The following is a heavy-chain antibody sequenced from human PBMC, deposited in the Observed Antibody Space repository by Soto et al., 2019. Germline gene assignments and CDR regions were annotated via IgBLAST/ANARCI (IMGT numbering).Heavy chain of an antibody. CDR2: ISSSSSYI. CDR3: ARAGITGTKAWYYYYGMDV. CDR1: GFTFSSYS. J-gene: IGHJ6*02. D-gene: IGHD1-20*01. V-gene: IGHV3-21*01. Sequence: PGGSLRLSCAASGFTFSSYSMNWVRQAPGKGLEWVSSISSSSSYIYYADSVKGRFTISRDNAKNSLYLQMNSLRAEDTAVYYCARAGITGTKAWYYYYGMDVWGQGTTVTVSS.